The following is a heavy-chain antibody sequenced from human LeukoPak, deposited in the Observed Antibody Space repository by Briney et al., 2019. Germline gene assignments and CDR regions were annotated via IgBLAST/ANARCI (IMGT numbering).Heavy chain of an antibody. CDR2: INHSGST. CDR3: ARVDEYCSSTSCYEIDY. V-gene: IGHV4-34*01. D-gene: IGHD2-2*01. J-gene: IGHJ4*02. Sequence: KASETLSLTCAVYGGSFSGYYWSWIRQPPGKGLEWIGEINHSGSTNYNPSLKSRVTILVDTSKNQFSLKLSSVTAADTAVYYCARVDEYCSSTSCYEIDYWGQGTLVTVSS. CDR1: GGSFSGYY.